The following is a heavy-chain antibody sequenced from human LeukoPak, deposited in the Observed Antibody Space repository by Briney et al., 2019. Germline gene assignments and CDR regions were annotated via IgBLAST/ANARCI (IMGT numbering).Heavy chain of an antibody. CDR2: IHYTGST. CDR1: GGSISSSSYY. V-gene: IGHV4-39*07. J-gene: IGHJ5*02. Sequence: SETLSLTCTVSGGSISSSSYYWGWIRQPPGKGLEWIGSIHYTGSTYYNPSLKSRVTISVDTSKNQFSLKLSFVTAADTAVYYCARDFHARFDPWGQGTLVTVSS. CDR3: ARDFHARFDP.